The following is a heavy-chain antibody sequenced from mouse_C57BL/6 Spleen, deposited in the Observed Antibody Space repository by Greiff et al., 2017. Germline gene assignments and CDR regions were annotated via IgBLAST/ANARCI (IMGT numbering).Heavy chain of an antibody. CDR2: IYPRSGNT. V-gene: IGHV1-81*01. Sequence: VKLVESGAELARPGASVKLSCKASGYTFTSYGISWVKQRTGQGLEWIGEIYPRSGNTYYNEKFKGKATLTADKSSRAAYMELRSLTSEDSAVYFCARRGGSSYYFDYWGQGTTLTVSS. D-gene: IGHD1-1*01. CDR3: ARRGGSSYYFDY. CDR1: GYTFTSYG. J-gene: IGHJ2*01.